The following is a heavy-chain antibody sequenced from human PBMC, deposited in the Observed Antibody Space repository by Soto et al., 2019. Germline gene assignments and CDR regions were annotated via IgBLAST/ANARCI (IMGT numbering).Heavy chain of an antibody. Sequence: GASVKVSCKASGYTFTGYYMHWVRQAPGQGLEWMGWINPNSGGTNYAQKFQGRVTMTRDTSISTAYMELSRLRSDDTAVYYCASRVSSSSGEGLAYYYYGMDVWGQGTTVTVSS. CDR2: INPNSGGT. J-gene: IGHJ6*02. V-gene: IGHV1-2*02. D-gene: IGHD6-6*01. CDR1: GYTFTGYY. CDR3: ASRVSSSSGEGLAYYYYGMDV.